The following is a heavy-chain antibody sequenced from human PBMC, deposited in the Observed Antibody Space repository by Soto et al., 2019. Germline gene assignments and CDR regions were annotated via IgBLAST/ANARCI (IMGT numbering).Heavy chain of an antibody. J-gene: IGHJ6*02. V-gene: IGHV1-24*01. CDR1: GYTPTELS. D-gene: IGHD4-17*01. CDR3: ATVGYGDYGLAGYYYYYGMDV. Sequence: ASVKVSCKVSGYTPTELSMHWVRQAPGKRLEWMGGFDPEDGETIYAQKFQGRVTMTEDTSTDTAYMELSSLRSEDTAVYYCATVGYGDYGLAGYYYYYGMDVWGQGTTVTVSS. CDR2: FDPEDGET.